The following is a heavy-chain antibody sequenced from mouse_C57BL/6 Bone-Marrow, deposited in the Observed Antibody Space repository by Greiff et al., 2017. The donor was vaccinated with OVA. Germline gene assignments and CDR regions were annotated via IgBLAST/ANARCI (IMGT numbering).Heavy chain of an antibody. Sequence: EVKLVESGEGLVKPGGSLKLSCAASGFTFSSYAMSWVRQTPEKRLEWVAYISSGGDYIYYADTVKGRFTISRDNARNTLYLQMSSLKSEDTAMYYCTRDYYYGSSSYFDYWGQGTTLTVSS. CDR1: GFTFSSYA. CDR2: ISSGGDYI. V-gene: IGHV5-9-1*02. CDR3: TRDYYYGSSSYFDY. D-gene: IGHD1-1*01. J-gene: IGHJ2*01.